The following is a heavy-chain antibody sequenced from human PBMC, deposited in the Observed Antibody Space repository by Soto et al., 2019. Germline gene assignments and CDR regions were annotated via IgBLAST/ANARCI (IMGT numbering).Heavy chain of an antibody. Sequence: QVQLVQSGAEVKKPGSSVKVSCKASGGTCSSYAISWVRQAPGQGLEWMGGIIPIFGTANYAQKFQGRVTITADESTSTAYMELGSLRSEDTAVYYCARVADGDYYISGWPGNYWGQGTLVTVSS. CDR2: IIPIFGTA. J-gene: IGHJ4*02. CDR1: GGTCSSYA. CDR3: ARVADGDYYISGWPGNY. V-gene: IGHV1-69*01. D-gene: IGHD6-19*01.